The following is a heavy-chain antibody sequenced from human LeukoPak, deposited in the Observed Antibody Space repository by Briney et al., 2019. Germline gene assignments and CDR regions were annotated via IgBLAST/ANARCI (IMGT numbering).Heavy chain of an antibody. CDR1: GGTFSSYA. J-gene: IGHJ4*02. CDR3: ARYYYDSSGYNFLFFDY. D-gene: IGHD3-22*01. Sequence: GASVKVSCKASGGTFSSYAISWVRQAPGQGLEWMGWISSYNGNTHYAQKVQGRVTMTTDTSTSTAYMELRSLRSDDTAVYYCARYYYDSSGYNFLFFDYWGQGTLVTVSS. V-gene: IGHV1-18*01. CDR2: ISSYNGNT.